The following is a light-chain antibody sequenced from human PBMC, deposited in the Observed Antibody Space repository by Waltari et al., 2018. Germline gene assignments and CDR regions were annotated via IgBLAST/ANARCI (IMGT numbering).Light chain of an antibody. J-gene: IGLJ3*02. CDR2: YVF. Sequence: QSALPQPASVSGSPGQSITISCPGTSRDVGFSNYVSRYQQYPGKAPKLIIYYVFQRPSGVSNRFSGSKSGNTASLTISGLQTEDEGDYYCNSYTGSSSWVFGGGTKLTVL. CDR1: SRDVGFSNY. V-gene: IGLV2-14*03. CDR3: NSYTGSSSWV.